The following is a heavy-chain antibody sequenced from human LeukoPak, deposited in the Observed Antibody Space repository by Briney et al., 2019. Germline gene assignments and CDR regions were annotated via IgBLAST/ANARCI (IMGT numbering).Heavy chain of an antibody. CDR3: ARGPRIQLKLRKKYNWFDP. D-gene: IGHD1-7*01. J-gene: IGHJ5*02. V-gene: IGHV4-34*01. Sequence: SETLSLTCVVYGETFTNYYWSWIRQPPGKGLEWIGEVNHSGSANYNPSLKSRVTISVHTSKRQFSLRRNCATSEATAAYYFARGPRIQLKLRKKYNWFDPGGQGSLVTVPS. CDR2: VNHSGSA. CDR1: GETFTNYY.